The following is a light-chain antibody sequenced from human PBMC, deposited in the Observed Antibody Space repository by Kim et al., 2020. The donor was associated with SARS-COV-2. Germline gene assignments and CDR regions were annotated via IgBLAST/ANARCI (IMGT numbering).Light chain of an antibody. CDR2: GAS. CDR1: ESVSGS. CDR3: QQYNDWPHCT. Sequence: VSPGERVTLSCRASESVSGSLAWYQQKPGQVPRLLIHGASSRATDTPARFSGSGSGTEFALTISTLQSEDFATYYCQQYNDWPHCTFGQGTKLEI. J-gene: IGKJ2*02. V-gene: IGKV3-15*01.